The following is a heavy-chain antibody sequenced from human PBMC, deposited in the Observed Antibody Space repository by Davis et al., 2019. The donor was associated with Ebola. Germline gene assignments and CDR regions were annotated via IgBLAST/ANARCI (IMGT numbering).Heavy chain of an antibody. D-gene: IGHD2-15*01. CDR2: ISSSSSTI. CDR3: ARWGYCSGGSCYYFDY. CDR1: GFTFSSYS. J-gene: IGHJ4*02. V-gene: IGHV3-48*02. Sequence: GESLKISCAASGFTFSSYSMNWVRQAPGKGLEWVSYISSSSSTIYYADSVKGRFTISRDNAKNSLYLQMNSLRDEDTAVYYCARWGYCSGGSCYYFDYWGQGTLVTVSS.